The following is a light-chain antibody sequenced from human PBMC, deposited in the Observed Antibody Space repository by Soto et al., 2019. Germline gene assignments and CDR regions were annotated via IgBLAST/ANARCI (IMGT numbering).Light chain of an antibody. CDR1: QSVLYSSNNMNY. J-gene: IGKJ2*01. CDR2: WAS. CDR3: QQYYGSPYT. Sequence: DIVMTQSPDSLAVSLGERATINCKSSQSVLYSSNNMNYLAWYQQKPGQPPKLLIYWASTRESGVPDRFSGSGSETDFTLTVSSLQAEDVAVYYCQQYYGSPYTFGQGTKLEIK. V-gene: IGKV4-1*01.